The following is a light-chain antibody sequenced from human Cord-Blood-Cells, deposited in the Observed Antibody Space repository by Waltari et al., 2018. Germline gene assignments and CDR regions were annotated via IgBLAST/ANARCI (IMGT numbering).Light chain of an antibody. Sequence: EIVLTQSPGTLSLSPGERATLSCRASQSVSSSYLAWYQQKPGQAPRLLIYGAASRATGSTDRFSGSGSGTDFTITISRLEPPDFAVYYCQQYGSAPWTFGRGTKVEIK. CDR2: GAA. CDR3: QQYGSAPWT. CDR1: QSVSSSY. V-gene: IGKV3-20*01. J-gene: IGKJ1*01.